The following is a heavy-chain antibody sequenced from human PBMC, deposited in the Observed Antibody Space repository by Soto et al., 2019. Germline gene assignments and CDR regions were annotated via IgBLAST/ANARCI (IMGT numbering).Heavy chain of an antibody. CDR3: ARTLYGDCYLFGH. D-gene: IGHD2-21*02. CDR2: MNPNSGNT. J-gene: IGHJ4*02. CDR1: GYTFYSHS. V-gene: IGHV1-8*01. Sequence: AXVKVSCKASGYTFYSHSIRWVRQAPGQGLEWMGWMNPNSGNTGYAQKFQGRVTMTRNTPISTAYMELSSLRSEDTAVYYCARTLYGDCYLFGHWGQGTLVTVSS.